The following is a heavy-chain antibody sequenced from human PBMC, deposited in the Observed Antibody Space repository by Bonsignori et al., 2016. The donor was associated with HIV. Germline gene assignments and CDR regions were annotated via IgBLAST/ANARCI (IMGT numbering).Heavy chain of an antibody. V-gene: IGHV4-4*07. Sequence: QVHLQESGPGLVKPSATLSLTCSVSGGSMSGFYYNWVRQPAGKGLEWIGRIYTTGTTDYNPSLRSRVTMSVDTAKNHVSLTLSSVTAADTAVYYCARDKSEAVIGPNWFDPSGPGNPSVTVSS. D-gene: IGHD6-19*01. CDR3: ARDKSEAVIGPNWFDP. CDR2: IYTTGTT. J-gene: IGHJ5*02. CDR1: GGSMSGFY.